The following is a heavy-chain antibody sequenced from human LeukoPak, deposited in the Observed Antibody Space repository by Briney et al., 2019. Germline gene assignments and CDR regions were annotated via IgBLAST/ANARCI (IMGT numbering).Heavy chain of an antibody. V-gene: IGHV1-2*02. CDR1: GYTFTSYY. D-gene: IGHD2-15*01. J-gene: IGHJ4*02. Sequence: ASVKVSCKASGYTFTSYYLHWVRQAPGQGLEWMGWINPNSGGANYAQKFQGRVTMTRDTSISTAYMELSRLRSDDTAVYYCARMVVVAAALDYWGQGTLVTVSS. CDR2: INPNSGGA. CDR3: ARMVVVAAALDY.